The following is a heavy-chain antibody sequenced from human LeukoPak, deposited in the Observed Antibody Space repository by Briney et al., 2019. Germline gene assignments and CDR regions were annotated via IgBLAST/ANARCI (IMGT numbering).Heavy chain of an antibody. CDR3: AKLSITMIVVAHSRDAFDI. J-gene: IGHJ3*02. CDR1: GFTFSSYG. Sequence: GGSLRLSCAASGFTFSSYGMHWVRQAPGKGLEWVAVISYDGSNKYYADSVKGRFTISRDNSKNTLYLQMNSLRAEDTAVYYCAKLSITMIVVAHSRDAFDIWGQGTMVTVSS. D-gene: IGHD3-22*01. V-gene: IGHV3-30*18. CDR2: ISYDGSNK.